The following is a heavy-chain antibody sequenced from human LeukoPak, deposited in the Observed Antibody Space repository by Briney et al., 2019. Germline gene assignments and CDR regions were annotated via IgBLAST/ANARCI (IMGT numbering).Heavy chain of an antibody. CDR2: IIPIFGTA. V-gene: IGHV1-69*06. D-gene: IGHD3-22*01. Sequence: GASVKVSCKASGGTFSSYAISWVRQAPGQGLEWMGGIIPIFGTANYAHKFQGRVTITADKSTSTAYMELSSLKSEDTAVYYCARNSGYYFDRRDNWFDPWGQGTLVTVSS. CDR1: GGTFSSYA. CDR3: ARNSGYYFDRRDNWFDP. J-gene: IGHJ5*02.